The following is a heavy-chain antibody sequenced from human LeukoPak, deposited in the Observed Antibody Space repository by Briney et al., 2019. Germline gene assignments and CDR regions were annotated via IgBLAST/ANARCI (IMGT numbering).Heavy chain of an antibody. D-gene: IGHD3-10*01. V-gene: IGHV1-2*02. CDR1: GYTFTGYY. CDR3: ARGGNYGSGTYTAFDY. Sequence: ASVKVSCKASGYTFTGYYVHWVRQAPGQGLQWMGWINPNSGDTHFPQKFQGRVTMTTDTSITTAYMELSRLRSDDTAVYYCARGGNYGSGTYTAFDYWGQGALVTVSS. J-gene: IGHJ4*02. CDR2: INPNSGDT.